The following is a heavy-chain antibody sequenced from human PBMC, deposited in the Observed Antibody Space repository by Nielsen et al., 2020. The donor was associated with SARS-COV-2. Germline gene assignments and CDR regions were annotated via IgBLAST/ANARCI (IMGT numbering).Heavy chain of an antibody. Sequence: GGSLRLSCAASGFTFSSYWMHWVRQAPGKGLVWVSRINSDGSSTSYADSVKGRFTISRDNAKNTLYLQMNSLRAEDTAVYYCASDEAGSSSSVYYYYYMDVWGKGTTVTVSS. CDR1: GFTFSSYW. J-gene: IGHJ6*03. CDR2: INSDGSST. CDR3: ASDEAGSSSSVYYYYYMDV. D-gene: IGHD6-13*01. V-gene: IGHV3-74*01.